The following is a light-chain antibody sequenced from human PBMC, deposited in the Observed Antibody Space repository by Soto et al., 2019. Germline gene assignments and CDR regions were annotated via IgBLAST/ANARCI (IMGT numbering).Light chain of an antibody. J-gene: IGLJ3*02. CDR3: AAWDDSLNGPV. CDR2: SNN. Sequence: QPVLTQPPSASGAPGQRVTISCSGSRSNIAANTVNWYQQFPGTAPKLLIYSNNQRPSGVPDRFSGSKSGTSASLAISGLQSVDESDYYCAAWDDSLNGPVFGVGTKLTVL. CDR1: RSNIAANT. V-gene: IGLV1-44*01.